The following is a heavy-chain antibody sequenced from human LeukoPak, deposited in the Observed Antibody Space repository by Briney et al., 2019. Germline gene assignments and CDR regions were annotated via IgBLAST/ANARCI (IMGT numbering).Heavy chain of an antibody. D-gene: IGHD3-22*01. Sequence: GGSLRLSCAASGFTFSSYSMNWVRQAPGKGLEWVSYISSSSSTIYYADSVKGRFTISRDNAKNSLYLQMNSLRAEDTAVYRCARKLYYYDSSGAGWFDPWGQGTLVAVSS. CDR1: GFTFSSYS. CDR3: ARKLYYYDSSGAGWFDP. V-gene: IGHV3-48*01. CDR2: ISSSSSTI. J-gene: IGHJ5*02.